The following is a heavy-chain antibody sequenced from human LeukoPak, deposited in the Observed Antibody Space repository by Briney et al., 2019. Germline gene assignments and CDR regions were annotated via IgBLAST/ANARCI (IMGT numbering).Heavy chain of an antibody. CDR2: IYYSGST. Sequence: SETLSLTCTVSGGSISSYYWSWIRQPPGKGLEWIGYIYYSGSTNYNPSLKSRVTISVDTSKNQFSLKLSSVTAADTAVYYCARLEMTTTMTFDYWGQGTLVTVSS. J-gene: IGHJ4*02. CDR1: GGSISSYY. V-gene: IGHV4-59*01. D-gene: IGHD5-24*01. CDR3: ARLEMTTTMTFDY.